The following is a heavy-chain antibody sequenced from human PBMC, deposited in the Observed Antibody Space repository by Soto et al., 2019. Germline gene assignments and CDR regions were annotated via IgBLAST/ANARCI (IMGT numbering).Heavy chain of an antibody. CDR1: GFTFSSYA. D-gene: IGHD5-12*01. CDR2: ISYDGSNK. V-gene: IGHV3-30-3*01. Sequence: GGSLRLSXAASGFTFSSYAMHWVRQAPGKGLEWVAVISYDGSNKYYADSVKGRFTISRDNSKNTLYLQMNSLRAEDTAVYYCARELGHVDIVVMGAFDIWGQGTMVTVSS. J-gene: IGHJ3*02. CDR3: ARELGHVDIVVMGAFDI.